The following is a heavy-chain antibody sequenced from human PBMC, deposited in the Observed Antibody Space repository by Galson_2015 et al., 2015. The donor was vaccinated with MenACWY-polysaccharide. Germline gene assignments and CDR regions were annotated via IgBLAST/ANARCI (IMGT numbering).Heavy chain of an antibody. J-gene: IGHJ4*02. V-gene: IGHV3-66*02. CDR1: GFSVSSTS. D-gene: IGHD4-23*01. CDR3: ARGNPGGNPPLDC. Sequence: SLRLSCATSGFSVSSTSMTWVRQPPGKGLEWVSVIYDSNATYYADSVKGRFTISRDNSKKTLYLQMNSLRTEDTAVYYCARGNPGGNPPLDCWGQGTLVTVSS. CDR2: IYDSNAT.